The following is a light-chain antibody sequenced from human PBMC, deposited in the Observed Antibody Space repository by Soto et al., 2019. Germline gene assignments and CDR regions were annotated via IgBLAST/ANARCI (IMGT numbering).Light chain of an antibody. V-gene: IGKV3-11*01. J-gene: IGKJ5*01. CDR2: DAY. CDR3: QQRNMWPIT. Sequence: EGVVTHSPVTLSLSPGERATLSCRASQSFRGLLAWYQQKPGQAPRLLIYDAYNRATGIPPRFSGSGSGTDFTLTISSLEPEDSAVYYCQQRNMWPITFGQGTRLEIK. CDR1: QSFRGL.